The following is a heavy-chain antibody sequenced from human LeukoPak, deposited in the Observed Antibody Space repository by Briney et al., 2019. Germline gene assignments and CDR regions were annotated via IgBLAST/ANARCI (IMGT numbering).Heavy chain of an antibody. V-gene: IGHV3-30*02. D-gene: IGHD3-10*01. Sequence: GGSLRLSCAASGFTFSSYGMHWVRRAPGKGLEGVAFIRYDGSNKYYADSVKGRFTISRDNSKNTLYLQMNSLRAEDTAVYYCAKDRGTPPDYYFDYWGQGTLVTVSS. CDR2: IRYDGSNK. J-gene: IGHJ4*02. CDR1: GFTFSSYG. CDR3: AKDRGTPPDYYFDY.